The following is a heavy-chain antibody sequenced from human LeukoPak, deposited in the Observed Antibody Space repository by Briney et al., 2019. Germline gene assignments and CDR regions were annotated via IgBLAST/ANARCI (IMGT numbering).Heavy chain of an antibody. D-gene: IGHD3-10*01. CDR3: ARDPHGSGSYGFDY. CDR1: GDSISSGGYS. CDR2: IYYSRST. Sequence: PSETLFLTCAVSGDSISSGGYSWGWIRRPPGKGLEWLGYIYYSRSTYYNPSLRSRVTISIDTSKNQFSLKLSSVTAADTAVYYCARDPHGSGSYGFDYWGQGTLVTVSS. J-gene: IGHJ4*02. V-gene: IGHV4-30-4*07.